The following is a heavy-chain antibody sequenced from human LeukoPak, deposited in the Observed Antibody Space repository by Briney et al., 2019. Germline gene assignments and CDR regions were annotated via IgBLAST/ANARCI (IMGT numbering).Heavy chain of an antibody. CDR3: ASEYCSGGSCFAPFDY. D-gene: IGHD2-15*01. CDR2: IIPIFGTA. J-gene: IGHJ4*02. Sequence: SVKVSCKASGGTFSSYAISWVRQAPGQGLEWMGRIIPIFGTANYAQKFQGRVTITTDESTSTAYMELSSLRSEDTAVYYCASEYCSGGSCFAPFDYWGQGTLVTVSS. V-gene: IGHV1-69*05. CDR1: GGTFSSYA.